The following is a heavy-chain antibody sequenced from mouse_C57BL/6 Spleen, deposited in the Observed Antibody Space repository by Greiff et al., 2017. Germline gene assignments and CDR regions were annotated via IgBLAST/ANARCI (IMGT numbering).Heavy chain of an antibody. V-gene: IGHV1-59*01. CDR1: GYTFTSYW. CDR2: IDPSDSYT. D-gene: IGHD2-2*01. Sequence: QVQLQQPGAELVRPGTSVKLSCKASGYTFTSYWMHWVKQRPGQGLEWIGGIDPSDSYTNYNQKFKGKATLTVDTSSSTAYMQLSSLTSEDSAVYYCAIYGYDGSYWGQGTLVTVSA. J-gene: IGHJ3*01. CDR3: AIYGYDGSY.